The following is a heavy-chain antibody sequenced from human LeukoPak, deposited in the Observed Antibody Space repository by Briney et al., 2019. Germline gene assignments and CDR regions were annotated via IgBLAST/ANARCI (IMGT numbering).Heavy chain of an antibody. V-gene: IGHV3-74*01. CDR2: ISGDGSVT. D-gene: IGHD6-6*01. Sequence: PGGSLRLSCTASGFTLRNYWMHWVRQVPGKRLVWVSRISGDGSVTNYADSVQGRFTISGDNAKNILYLQINNLRSEDTAVYYCARYSSSSGGASYYLDYWGHGTLITVSS. J-gene: IGHJ4*01. CDR3: ARYSSSSGGASYYLDY. CDR1: GFTLRNYW.